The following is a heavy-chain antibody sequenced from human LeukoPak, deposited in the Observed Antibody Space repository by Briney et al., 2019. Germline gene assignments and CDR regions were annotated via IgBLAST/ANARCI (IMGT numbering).Heavy chain of an antibody. Sequence: GGSLRLSCAASRFTFSSYAIHWVRQPPGKGLEWVALISYDGSNKYYGDSVKGRFTISRDNSKNTLYLQMNSLRAEDTAVYYCARDYSSSPPWVPRNDYYYYGMDVWGQGTTVTVSS. J-gene: IGHJ6*02. D-gene: IGHD6-6*01. CDR3: ARDYSSSPPWVPRNDYYYYGMDV. CDR2: ISYDGSNK. V-gene: IGHV3-30-3*01. CDR1: RFTFSSYA.